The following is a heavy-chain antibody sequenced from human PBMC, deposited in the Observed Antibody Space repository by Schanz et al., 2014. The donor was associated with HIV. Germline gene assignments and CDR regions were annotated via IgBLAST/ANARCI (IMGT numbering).Heavy chain of an antibody. CDR3: AKSSGWLYAHFDY. CDR2: IVSSGGDT. Sequence: EVQLVESGGGVVQPGRSLRLSCAASGFTFSDYAMSWVRQAPGKGLEWVSAIVSSGGDTYYADFVEGRFTISRDNSKNTLYLQMHSLRAEDTAVYYCAKSSGWLYAHFDYWGQGTLVTVSS. D-gene: IGHD3-9*01. V-gene: IGHV3-23*04. J-gene: IGHJ4*02. CDR1: GFTFSDYA.